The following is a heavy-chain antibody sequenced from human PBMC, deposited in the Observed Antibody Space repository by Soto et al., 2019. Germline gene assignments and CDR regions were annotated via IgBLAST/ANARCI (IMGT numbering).Heavy chain of an antibody. CDR2: IYYSGST. D-gene: IGHD3-3*01. V-gene: IGHV4-59*01. Sequence: GTLALTCTVSGGSISSYYWSWIRQPPGKGLEWIGYIYYSGSTNYNPSLKSRVTISVDTSKNQFSLKLSSVTAADTAVYYCARNYDFWSGPTFDYWGQGTLVTVS. CDR3: ARNYDFWSGPTFDY. CDR1: GGSISSYY. J-gene: IGHJ4*02.